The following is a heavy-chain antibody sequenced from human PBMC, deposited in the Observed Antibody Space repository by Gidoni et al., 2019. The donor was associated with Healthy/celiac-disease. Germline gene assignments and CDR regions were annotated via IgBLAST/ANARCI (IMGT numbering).Heavy chain of an antibody. J-gene: IGHJ4*02. D-gene: IGHD1-26*01. CDR1: GGSISSYY. Sequence: QAQLQESGPGLVKPSETLSLTCTVSGGSISSYYWSWIRQPPGKGLEWIGYIYYSGSTNYNPSLKSRVTISVDTSKNQFSLKLSSVTAADTAVYYCAREGGTLDYWGQGTLVTVSS. V-gene: IGHV4-59*01. CDR2: IYYSGST. CDR3: AREGGTLDY.